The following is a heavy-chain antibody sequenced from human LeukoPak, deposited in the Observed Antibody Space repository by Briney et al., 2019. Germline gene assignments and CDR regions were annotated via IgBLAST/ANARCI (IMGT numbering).Heavy chain of an antibody. J-gene: IGHJ4*02. Sequence: GASVKVSCKASGYTFTGYGFTWVRQAPGQGPEWMGWINSYTGDTNYAQSLQGRVTMTTDTSTNTAYMELRSLTSDDTAVYYCARDYGGTWFDYWGQGTLVTVSS. CDR1: GYTFTGYG. CDR3: ARDYGGTWFDY. CDR2: INSYTGDT. D-gene: IGHD3-16*01. V-gene: IGHV1-18*01.